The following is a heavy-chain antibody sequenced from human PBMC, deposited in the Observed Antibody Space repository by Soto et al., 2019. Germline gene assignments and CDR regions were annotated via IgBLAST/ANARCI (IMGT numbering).Heavy chain of an antibody. V-gene: IGHV1-69*02. CDR3: ATNYGSGSAHFDY. CDR1: GGIFNFYS. D-gene: IGHD3-10*01. J-gene: IGHJ4*02. Sequence: QVQLVQSGAEVKKPGSWVKVSCTASGGIFNFYSISWVRQAPGQGLEWVGRVIPMVGMSEYAQKFQGRVTITADKSTSTAYMNLRSLRSEDTAVYYCATNYGSGSAHFDYWGQGTLVTVSS. CDR2: VIPMVGMS.